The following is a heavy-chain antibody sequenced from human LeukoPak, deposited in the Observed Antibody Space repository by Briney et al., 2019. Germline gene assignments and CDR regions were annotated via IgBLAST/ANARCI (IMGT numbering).Heavy chain of an antibody. CDR3: AKVQLGIGVDY. V-gene: IGHV3-23*01. D-gene: IGHD7-27*01. Sequence: GGSLRLSCAASGFSFSSYAVSWVRQAPGKGLEWVSGISDGGSRTYYADSVTGRFTISRDDSKNTLYLQMNSLRAEDTAVYYCAKVQLGIGVDYWGQGTLVTVSS. CDR2: ISDGGSRT. J-gene: IGHJ4*02. CDR1: GFSFSSYA.